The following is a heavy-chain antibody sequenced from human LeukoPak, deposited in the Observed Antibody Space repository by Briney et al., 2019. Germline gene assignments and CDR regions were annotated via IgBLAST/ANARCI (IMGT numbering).Heavy chain of an antibody. J-gene: IGHJ4*02. CDR3: AVGQSRDTAMVL. CDR1: GGSISSSSYY. CDR2: IYYSGST. Sequence: SETLSLTCTVSGGSISSSSYYWGWIRQPPGKGLEWIGSIYYSGSTYYNPSNPSLKSRVTISIDTSKNQLSLKLSSVTAADTAVYYCAVGQSRDTAMVLWGQGTLVTVSS. V-gene: IGHV4-39*07. D-gene: IGHD5-18*01.